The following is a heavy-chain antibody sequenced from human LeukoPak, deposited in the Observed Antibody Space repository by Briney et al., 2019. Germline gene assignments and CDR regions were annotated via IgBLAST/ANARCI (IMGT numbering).Heavy chain of an antibody. V-gene: IGHV3-30-3*01. CDR2: ISYDGSNK. Sequence: GGSLRLSCAASGFTFSSYAMHWVRQAPGKGLEWVAVISYDGSNKYYADSVKGRFTISRDNSKNTLYLQMNSLRAEDTAVYYCARDAGYYDSSGPTLFDYWGQGTLVTVSS. J-gene: IGHJ4*02. CDR3: ARDAGYYDSSGPTLFDY. CDR1: GFTFSSYA. D-gene: IGHD3-22*01.